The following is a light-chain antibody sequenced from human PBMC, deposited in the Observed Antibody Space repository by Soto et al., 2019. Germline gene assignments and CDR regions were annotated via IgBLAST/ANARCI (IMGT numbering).Light chain of an antibody. Sequence: QSVLTQSPSASGTPGQRGSISCSGGSSNIGTNTVNWYQHLPGTAPKLLIFSNDERPSGVPDRFSGSKSGTSASLAISGLQSDDEADYYCATWDDSLNGVVFGGGTKLTVL. CDR1: SSNIGTNT. J-gene: IGLJ2*01. CDR2: SND. CDR3: ATWDDSLNGVV. V-gene: IGLV1-44*01.